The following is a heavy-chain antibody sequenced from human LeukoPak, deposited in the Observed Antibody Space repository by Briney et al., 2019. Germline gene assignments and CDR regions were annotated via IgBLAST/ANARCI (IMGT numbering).Heavy chain of an antibody. CDR3: ARTMRGSSSWYRFEGDYYGMDL. J-gene: IGHJ6*02. CDR1: GYTFTSYG. V-gene: IGHV1-18*01. Sequence: ASAKVSCKASGYTFTSYGISWVRQAPGQGLEWMGWICAYNGKTNHAQKLQARESMTTVTCTSTAYMQLRGQRSDGTAVDYCARTMRGSSSWYRFEGDYYGMDLWGQGTTVTVSS. D-gene: IGHD6-13*01. CDR2: ICAYNGKT.